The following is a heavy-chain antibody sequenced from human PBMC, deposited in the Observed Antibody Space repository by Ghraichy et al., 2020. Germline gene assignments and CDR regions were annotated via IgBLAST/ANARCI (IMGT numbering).Heavy chain of an antibody. CDR3: ARTYYYDSSGSPDY. V-gene: IGHV3-33*01. D-gene: IGHD3-22*01. J-gene: IGHJ4*02. CDR2: IWYDGSNK. Sequence: LSLTCAASGFTFSSYGMHWVRQAPGKGLEWVAVIWYDGSNKYYADSVKGRFTISRDNSKNTLYLQMNSLRAEDTAVYYCARTYYYDSSGSPDYWGQGTLVTVSS. CDR1: GFTFSSYG.